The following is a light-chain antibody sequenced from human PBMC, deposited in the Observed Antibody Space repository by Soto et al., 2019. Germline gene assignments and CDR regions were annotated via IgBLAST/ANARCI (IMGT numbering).Light chain of an antibody. V-gene: IGLV1-44*01. CDR3: AAWDDSLNGVV. CDR1: SSNIGSNT. Sequence: QSVLTQPPSASGTPGQRVTISCSGSSSNIGSNTVNWYQQLPGTAPKLLIYRNNQRPSGVPDRFSGSKSGASVSLAISGLQSEDEADYYCAAWDDSLNGVVFGGGTKVTVL. J-gene: IGLJ2*01. CDR2: RNN.